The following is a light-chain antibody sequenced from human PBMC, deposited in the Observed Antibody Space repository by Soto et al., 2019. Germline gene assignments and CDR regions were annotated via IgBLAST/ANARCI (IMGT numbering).Light chain of an antibody. CDR2: DDS. CDR1: NIGRKS. J-gene: IGLJ2*01. Sequence: SYELTQPPSVSVAPGQTARITCGGNNIGRKSVHWYQQKPGQAPVVVVYDDSDRPSGIPERFSGSNSGNTATLTISRVEAGDEADYFCQVLDSSSDHVVFGGGTKLTVL. V-gene: IGLV3-21*02. CDR3: QVLDSSSDHVV.